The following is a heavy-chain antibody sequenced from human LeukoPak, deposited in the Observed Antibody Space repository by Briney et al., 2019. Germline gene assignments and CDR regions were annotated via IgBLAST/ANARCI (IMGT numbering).Heavy chain of an antibody. CDR2: IWYDGSNK. J-gene: IGHJ4*02. CDR3: AKGHSSGYYYESAWFDY. CDR1: GFTFSSYG. V-gene: IGHV3-33*06. D-gene: IGHD3-22*01. Sequence: GGSLRLSCAASGFTFSSYGMHWVRQAPGKGLEWVAVIWYDGSNKYYADSVKGRFTISRDNSKNTLYLQMNSLRAEDTAVYYCAKGHSSGYYYESAWFDYWGQGTLVIASS.